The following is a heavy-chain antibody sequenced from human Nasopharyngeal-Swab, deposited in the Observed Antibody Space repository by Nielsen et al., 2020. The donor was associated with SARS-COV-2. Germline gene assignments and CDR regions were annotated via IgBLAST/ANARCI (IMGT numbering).Heavy chain of an antibody. CDR1: GFTFSTYW. V-gene: IGHV3-74*01. CDR3: ARVGQPAAFDY. CDR2: INTDGSTT. D-gene: IGHD2-2*01. J-gene: IGHJ4*02. Sequence: GGSLRLSCGASGFTFSTYWMHWVRQGPGKGLVWVSRINTDGSTTSSAPSVKGRFIISRDNAKNTLYLQMNSLRAEDTAVYYCARVGQPAAFDYWGQGTLVTVSS.